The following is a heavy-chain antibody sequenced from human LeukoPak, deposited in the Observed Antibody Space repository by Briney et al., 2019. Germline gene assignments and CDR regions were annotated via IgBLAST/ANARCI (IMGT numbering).Heavy chain of an antibody. V-gene: IGHV3-30*18. CDR1: GFTFSSYS. Sequence: GGSLRLSCAASGFTFSSYSMNWVRQAPGKGLEWVAVISYDGSNKYYADSVKGRFTISRDNSKNTLYLQMNSLRAEDTAVYYCAKPSSRYYYYYYMDVWGKGTTVTVSS. CDR3: AKPSSRYYYYYYMDV. J-gene: IGHJ6*03. D-gene: IGHD2-15*01. CDR2: ISYDGSNK.